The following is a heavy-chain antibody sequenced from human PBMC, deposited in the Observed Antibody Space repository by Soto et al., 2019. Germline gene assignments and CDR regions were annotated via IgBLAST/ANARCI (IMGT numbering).Heavy chain of an antibody. CDR2: IYYSGST. D-gene: IGHD5-12*01. CDR3: ARDPISGYASHYGMDV. Sequence: QVQLQESGPGLVKPSQTLSLTCTVSGGSISSGGYYWSWIRQHPGKGLEWIGYIYYSGSTYYNPSLKSRVTISEDTSKNQFSLKLSSVTAADTAVYYCARDPISGYASHYGMDVWGQGTTVTVSS. V-gene: IGHV4-31*03. CDR1: GGSISSGGYY. J-gene: IGHJ6*02.